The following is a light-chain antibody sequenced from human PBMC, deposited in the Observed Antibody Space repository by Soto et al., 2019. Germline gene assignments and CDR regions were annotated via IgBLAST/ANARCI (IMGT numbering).Light chain of an antibody. Sequence: DRQMTQAPSTESASLGDRVTRTGRASQTITRWMAWYQQKPGKAPKLLISDASSLHSGFPSRFSRSTSGVEFTRTTGGLLSDDFATYYGQQSPTSSPWTVAQGTKVDI. CDR1: QTITRW. CDR2: DAS. CDR3: QQSPTSSPWT. J-gene: IGKJ1*01. V-gene: IGKV1-5*01.